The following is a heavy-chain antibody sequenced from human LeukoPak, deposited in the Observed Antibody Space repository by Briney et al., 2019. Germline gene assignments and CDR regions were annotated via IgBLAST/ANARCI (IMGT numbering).Heavy chain of an antibody. V-gene: IGHV3-30-3*01. D-gene: IGHD6-13*01. CDR3: ARPLGSSWLHFEY. J-gene: IGHJ4*02. CDR2: ISSDGTNK. Sequence: GGSLRLACAASGFSFSSYAMHWVRQAPGKGLEWVALISSDGTNKYYADSVKGRFTISRDNSKNTLYLQMNSLRPEDTAVYYCARPLGSSWLHFEYWGQGTLVPVSS. CDR1: GFSFSSYA.